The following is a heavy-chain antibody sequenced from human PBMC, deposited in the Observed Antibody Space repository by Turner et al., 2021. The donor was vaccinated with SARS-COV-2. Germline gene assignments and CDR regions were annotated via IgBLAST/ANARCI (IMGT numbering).Heavy chain of an antibody. J-gene: IGHJ4*02. CDR1: GVSISSYY. CDR3: ATYYYDSSGYHYAFDY. CDR2: IYYSGST. D-gene: IGHD3-22*01. Sequence: QVQLQESGPGRVKPSETLSLTCTVSGVSISSYYWSWIRQPPGKGLEWIGYIYYSGSTNYNTSLKSRVTISVDTSKNQFSLKLSSVTAADTAVYFCATYYYDSSGYHYAFDYWGQGTLVTVSS. V-gene: IGHV4-59*01.